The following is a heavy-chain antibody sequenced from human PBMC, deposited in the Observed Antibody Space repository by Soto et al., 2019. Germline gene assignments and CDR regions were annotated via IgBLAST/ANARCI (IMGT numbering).Heavy chain of an antibody. CDR3: ARDPYSSGRADY. V-gene: IGHV3-33*01. J-gene: IGHJ4*02. Sequence: LRLSCAASGFTFSSYGMDWVRQAPGKGLEWVAVIWYDGSNKYYADSVKGRFTISRDNSKNTLYLQMNSLRAEDTAVYYCARDPYSSGRADYWGQATLVTVSS. CDR1: GFTFSSYG. D-gene: IGHD6-19*01. CDR2: IWYDGSNK.